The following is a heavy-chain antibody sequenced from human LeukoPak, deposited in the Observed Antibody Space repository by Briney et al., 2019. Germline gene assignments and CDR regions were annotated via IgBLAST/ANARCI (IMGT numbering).Heavy chain of an antibody. V-gene: IGHV3-21*01. CDR1: GFTFSSYS. Sequence: GGSLRLSCAASGFTFSSYSMNWVRLAPGKGLEWVSSISSSSSYIYYADPVKGRFTISRDNAKNSLYLQMNSLRAEDTAVYYCARDLAWSGYYSPYYYYGMDVWGQGTTVTVSS. J-gene: IGHJ6*02. CDR2: ISSSSSYI. CDR3: ARDLAWSGYYSPYYYYGMDV. D-gene: IGHD3-3*01.